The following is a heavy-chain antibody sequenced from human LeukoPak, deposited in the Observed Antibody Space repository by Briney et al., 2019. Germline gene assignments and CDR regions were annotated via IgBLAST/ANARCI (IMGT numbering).Heavy chain of an antibody. CDR3: ARVSDDYVWGSYRFGEADY. CDR2: ISAYNGNT. V-gene: IGHV1-18*01. CDR1: GYTFTSYA. D-gene: IGHD3-16*02. Sequence: ASVKVSCKASGYTFTSYAMHWVRQAPGQGLEWMGWISAYNGNTNYAQRLQGRVTMTTDTSTSTAYMELRSLRSDDTAVYYCARVSDDYVWGSYRFGEADYWGQGTLVTVSS. J-gene: IGHJ4*02.